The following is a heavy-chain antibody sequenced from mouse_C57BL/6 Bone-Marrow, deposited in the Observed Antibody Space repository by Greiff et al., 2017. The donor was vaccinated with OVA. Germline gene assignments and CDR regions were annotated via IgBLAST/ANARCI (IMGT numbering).Heavy chain of an antibody. CDR3: ARKSGTAWFAY. CDR1: GFSLTSYG. CDR2: IWSGGST. D-gene: IGHD1-3*01. J-gene: IGHJ3*01. V-gene: IGHV2-2*01. Sequence: QVQLQQSGPGLVQPSQSLSITCTVSGFSLTSYGVHWVRQSPGKGLEWLGVIWSGGSTDYNAAFISRLSISKDNSKSQVFLKMNSLQAEDTAIYYCARKSGTAWFAYWGQGTLVTVSA.